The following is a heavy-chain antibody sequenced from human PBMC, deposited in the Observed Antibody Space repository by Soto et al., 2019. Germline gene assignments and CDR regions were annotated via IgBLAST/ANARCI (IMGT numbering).Heavy chain of an antibody. CDR1: GYTFINFD. Sequence: ASVKVSCKASGYTFINFDISLVRQAAGQGLEWLGWMNPGSGKTGYASKLQGRVAMTRDDSTGTSHLELSSLTSDDTAVYYCARMASAGTLNWFDPWGQGTLVTV. J-gene: IGHJ5*02. D-gene: IGHD6-13*01. CDR3: ARMASAGTLNWFDP. V-gene: IGHV1-8*02. CDR2: MNPGSGKT.